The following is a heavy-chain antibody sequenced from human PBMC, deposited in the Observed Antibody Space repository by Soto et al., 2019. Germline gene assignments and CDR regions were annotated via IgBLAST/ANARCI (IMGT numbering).Heavy chain of an antibody. CDR3: ATIAAVGRFDP. D-gene: IGHD6-13*01. V-gene: IGHV3-21*01. CDR2: ITSGSSYI. J-gene: IGHJ5*02. CDR1: GFTFSTYS. Sequence: PGGSLRLSCAASGFTFSTYSMNWVRQAPGKGLEWVSSITSGSSYIYYADSVKGRFTISRDNAKNSLYLQMNSLRAEDTAVYYCATIAAVGRFDPWGQGTLVTVSS.